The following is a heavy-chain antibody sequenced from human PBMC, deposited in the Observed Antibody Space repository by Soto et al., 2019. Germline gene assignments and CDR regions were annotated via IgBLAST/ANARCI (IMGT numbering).Heavy chain of an antibody. D-gene: IGHD2-2*02. CDR1: GFTFSSYS. CDR2: ISSSSSYI. J-gene: IGHJ4*02. Sequence: GGSLRLSCAASGFTFSSYSMNWVRQAPGKGLEWVSSISSSSSYIYYADSVKGRFTISRDNAKNTLYLQMNSLRAEDTAVYYCAKDTPPGYPIHFDYWGQGTLVTVSS. CDR3: AKDTPPGYPIHFDY. V-gene: IGHV3-21*04.